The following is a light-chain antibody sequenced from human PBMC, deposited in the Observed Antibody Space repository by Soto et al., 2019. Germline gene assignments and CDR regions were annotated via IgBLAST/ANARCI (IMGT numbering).Light chain of an antibody. CDR2: EAS. CDR1: HDISTF. J-gene: IGKJ5*01. Sequence: DIQLTQSPSLLSASIGDRVTITCRASHDISTFLAWYQQKPGKAPKLLLYEASTLQSGVPSRFSGSGSGTEFTLTVSGLLPEDFAAYHCQRLYTLPFTFGQGTRL. V-gene: IGKV1-9*01. CDR3: QRLYTLPFT.